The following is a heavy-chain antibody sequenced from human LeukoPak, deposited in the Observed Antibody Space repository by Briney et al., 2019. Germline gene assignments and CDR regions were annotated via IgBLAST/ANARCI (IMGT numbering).Heavy chain of an antibody. CDR3: ARRFVGYDSSWGASDI. D-gene: IGHD3-22*01. Sequence: PSETLSLTCTVSGYSISSGYYWGWIRQPPGKGLELIGYIYYSGSTNYNPSLKSRVTMSVDTSKNQFSLKLTSVTAADTAVYYCARRFVGYDSSWGASDIWGQGTMVTVSS. V-gene: IGHV4-38-2*02. J-gene: IGHJ3*02. CDR2: IYYSGST. CDR1: GYSISSGYY.